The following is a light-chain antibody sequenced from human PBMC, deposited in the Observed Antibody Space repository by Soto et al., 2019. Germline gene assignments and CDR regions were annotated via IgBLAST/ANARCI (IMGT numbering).Light chain of an antibody. V-gene: IGKV3-15*01. CDR1: QSVSSN. CDR2: GAS. Sequence: DIVMTQSPATLSVSPGERATLSCRASQSVSSNLAWYQQKPGQAPRLLIYGASTRATGIPARFSGSGSGTEFTLTISSLQSEDFAVYYCQQYNNWLIYTFGQGTKVDIK. J-gene: IGKJ2*01. CDR3: QQYNNWLIYT.